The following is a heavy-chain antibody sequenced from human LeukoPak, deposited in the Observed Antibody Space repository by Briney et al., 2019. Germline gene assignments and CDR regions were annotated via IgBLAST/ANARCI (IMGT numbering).Heavy chain of an antibody. Sequence: GGSLRLSCAASGFTFSSYSMNWVRQAPGKGLEWVSSISSSSSYIYYADSVKGRFTISRDNAKNSLYLQMNSLRAEDTALYYCAKLRGSSWYHFDYWGQGTLVTVSS. CDR2: ISSSSSYI. D-gene: IGHD6-13*01. J-gene: IGHJ4*02. V-gene: IGHV3-21*04. CDR1: GFTFSSYS. CDR3: AKLRGSSWYHFDY.